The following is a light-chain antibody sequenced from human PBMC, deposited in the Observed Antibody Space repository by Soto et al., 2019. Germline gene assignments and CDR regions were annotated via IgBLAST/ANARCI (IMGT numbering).Light chain of an antibody. CDR3: QQYGSSRWT. CDR2: GAS. V-gene: IGKV3-20*01. J-gene: IGKJ1*01. CDR1: QSVSSSY. Sequence: EIVLTQSPGTLSLSPGERATLSCRASQSVSSSYLAWYQQTRGQAPRLLIYGASSRATGIPDRFSGSGSVTDFTLNISSLEAEDFEVYYYQQYGSSRWTFGQGNKVQFK.